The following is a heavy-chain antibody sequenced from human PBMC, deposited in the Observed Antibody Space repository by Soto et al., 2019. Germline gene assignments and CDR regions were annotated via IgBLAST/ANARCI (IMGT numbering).Heavy chain of an antibody. CDR2: INSDGSTT. Sequence: EVQLVESGGGLVQPGGSLRLSCAASGFTFSSYWMNWVRQAPGKGLVWVSRINSDGSTTGYVDSVKGRVTISRDNAKNTVYLQMNSLRAEDTAVYYCARRDQIAYYYGMDVWGQGTTVTVSS. D-gene: IGHD2-21*01. CDR1: GFTFSSYW. V-gene: IGHV3-74*01. CDR3: ARRDQIAYYYGMDV. J-gene: IGHJ6*02.